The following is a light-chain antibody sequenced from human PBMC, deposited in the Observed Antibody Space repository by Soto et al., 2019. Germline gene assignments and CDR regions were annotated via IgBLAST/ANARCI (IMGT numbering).Light chain of an antibody. V-gene: IGLV2-14*01. Sequence: QSVLTQPASVSGSPGQSITISCVGTSSDIGDYNYVSWYQQHPGKVPKVIIYDVSNRPSGVSYRLSATKSGNTASLTISGLQAEDEADYYCCSYTRSGTLIFGTGTKVTV. J-gene: IGLJ1*01. CDR2: DVS. CDR1: SSDIGDYNY. CDR3: CSYTRSGTLI.